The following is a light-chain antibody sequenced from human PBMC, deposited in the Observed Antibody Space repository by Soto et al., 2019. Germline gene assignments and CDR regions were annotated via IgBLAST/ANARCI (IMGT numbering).Light chain of an antibody. CDR2: GAS. J-gene: IGKJ1*01. V-gene: IGKV3-11*01. CDR1: QSVSGC. CDR3: PQYGT. Sequence: EFLLTQSPVTLSLAPGERATLSCRASQSVSGCLAWYPPKPGQASTPVIFGASSTATGIPATFSGSAPGTDFPLTISRPEPDDFAVYYCPQYGTFGQGTQVDIK.